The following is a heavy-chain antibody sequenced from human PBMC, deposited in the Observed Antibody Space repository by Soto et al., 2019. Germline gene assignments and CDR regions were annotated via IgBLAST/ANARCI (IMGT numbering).Heavy chain of an antibody. CDR1: GASISYGGYS. CDR2: IDWDDDK. CDR3: ARTLAVAGTRPFFDY. Sequence: TLSLTCTVSGASISYGGYSWSWIRQPPGKALEWLALIDWDDDKYYSTSLKTRLTISKDTSKNQVVLTMTNMDPVDTATYYCARTLAVAGTRPFFDYWGQGTLVTVSS. J-gene: IGHJ4*02. D-gene: IGHD6-19*01. V-gene: IGHV2-70*01.